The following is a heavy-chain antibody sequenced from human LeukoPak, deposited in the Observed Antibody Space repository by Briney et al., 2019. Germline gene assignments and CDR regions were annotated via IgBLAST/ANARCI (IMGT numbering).Heavy chain of an antibody. CDR2: IDSNSNFM. V-gene: IGHV3-21*01. J-gene: IGHJ4*02. D-gene: IGHD2-15*01. CDR1: GFTFGLYS. Sequence: PGGSLRLSCAASGFTFGLYSMTWVRQAPGKGLEWVSLIDSNSNFMNYADSVKGRFTISRDNAKKSLYLQMNSLRAEDTAVYYCAKGAGPDIVVAVAATSRYYFDYWGQGTLVTVSS. CDR3: AKGAGPDIVVAVAATSRYYFDY.